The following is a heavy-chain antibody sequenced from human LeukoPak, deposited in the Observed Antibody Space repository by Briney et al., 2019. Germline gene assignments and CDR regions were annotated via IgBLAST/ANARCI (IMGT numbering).Heavy chain of an antibody. CDR3: ARGQGGYSYGYAFWFDP. D-gene: IGHD5-18*01. V-gene: IGHV4-31*03. J-gene: IGHJ5*02. CDR2: IYYSGST. CDR1: GGSISSGGYY. Sequence: SETLSLTCTVSGGSISSGGYYWSWIRQHPGKGLEWIGYIYYSGSTYYNPSLKSRVTISVDTSKNQFSLKLSSVTAADTAVYYCARGQGGYSYGYAFWFDPWGQGILVTVSS.